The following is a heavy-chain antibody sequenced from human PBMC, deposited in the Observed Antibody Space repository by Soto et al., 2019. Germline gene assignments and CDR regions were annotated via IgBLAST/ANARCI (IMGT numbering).Heavy chain of an antibody. J-gene: IGHJ4*02. CDR1: GDTFSFYT. CDR3: ATSYGSGYRAFDY. CDR2: VNPILSMS. Sequence: QVQLVQSGAEVRKPGSWGKVSGKASGDTFSFYTINWVRQAPGLGLEWMGRVNPILSMSNYAQKFQGRVTMTADKSTSTAYMELRSLRSEDTAFYYCATSYGSGYRAFDYWGQGALVTVSS. D-gene: IGHD3-10*01. V-gene: IGHV1-69*02.